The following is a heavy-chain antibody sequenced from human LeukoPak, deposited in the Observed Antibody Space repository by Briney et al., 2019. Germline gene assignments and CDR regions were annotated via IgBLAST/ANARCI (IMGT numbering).Heavy chain of an antibody. CDR2: MYYGGST. V-gene: IGHV4-39*02. Sequence: SDPLPLPCTVSCRPHSIRSSYWPPIRKSPGKGREWIWNMYYGGSTYSNPSLERRVTISVDASRNPCSLKLSSVTTAETTVYYCATYHQRFEPWGQGTLVTVSS. J-gene: IGHJ5*02. D-gene: IGHD1-14*01. CDR1: CRPHSIRSSY. CDR3: ATYHQRFEP.